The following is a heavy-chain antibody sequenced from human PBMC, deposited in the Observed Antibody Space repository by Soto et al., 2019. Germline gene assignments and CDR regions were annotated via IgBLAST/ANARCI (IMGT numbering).Heavy chain of an antibody. V-gene: IGHV3-23*01. CDR3: GYIVVVVAATRPDDAFDI. CDR1: GFTFSSYA. Sequence: GGSLRLSCAASGFTFSSYAISWVRQAPGKGLEWVSAISGSGGSTYYADSVKGRFTISRDYSKNTLYLQMNSLRAEDAAVYYCGYIVVVVAATRPDDAFDIWGQGTMVT. CDR2: ISGSGGST. J-gene: IGHJ3*02. D-gene: IGHD2-15*01.